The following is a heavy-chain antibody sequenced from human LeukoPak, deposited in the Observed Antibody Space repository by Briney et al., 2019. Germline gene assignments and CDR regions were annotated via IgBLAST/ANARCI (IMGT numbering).Heavy chain of an antibody. CDR3: AKDNTMIRGIIYYGMDV. CDR2: ITGSGGRT. J-gene: IGHJ6*02. CDR1: GFTYSSYD. D-gene: IGHD3-10*01. Sequence: GGSLRLSCAASGFTYSSYDMNWVRQAPGKGLEWVSTITGSGGRTYYADSVTGRFTISRDNSKSTLYLQMNSLRAEDMAVYYCAKDNTMIRGIIYYGMDVWGQGTTVNVSS. V-gene: IGHV3-23*01.